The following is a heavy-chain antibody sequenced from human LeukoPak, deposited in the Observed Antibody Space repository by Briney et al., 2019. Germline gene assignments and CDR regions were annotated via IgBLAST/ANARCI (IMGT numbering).Heavy chain of an antibody. V-gene: IGHV3-23*01. CDR1: GFTFSSYA. Sequence: GGSLRLSCAASGFTFSSYAMSWVRQAPGKGLEWVSAISGSGGSTYYADSVKGRFTISRDNSKNTLYLQMNSLRAEDTAVYYCAKVSPAAIEYSSSLGAFDYWGQGTLVTVSS. CDR2: ISGSGGST. J-gene: IGHJ4*02. CDR3: AKVSPAAIEYSSSLGAFDY. D-gene: IGHD6-6*01.